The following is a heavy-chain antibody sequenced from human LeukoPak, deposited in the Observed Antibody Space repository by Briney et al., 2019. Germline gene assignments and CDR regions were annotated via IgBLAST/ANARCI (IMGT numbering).Heavy chain of an antibody. Sequence: GGSLRLSCAASGFSFSTCWMHWVRQAPGKGLVWVSRINSDGSSTTYADSVKGRFTISRDNAKNTLYLQMNSLRAEDTAVYYCAVGVGDHWGQGTLVTVFS. CDR3: AVGVGDH. V-gene: IGHV3-74*01. J-gene: IGHJ4*02. CDR2: INSDGSST. D-gene: IGHD3-10*01. CDR1: GFSFSTCW.